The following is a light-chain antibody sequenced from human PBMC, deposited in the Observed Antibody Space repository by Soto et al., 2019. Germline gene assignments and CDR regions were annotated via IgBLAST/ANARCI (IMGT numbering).Light chain of an antibody. V-gene: IGKV3-15*01. J-gene: IGKJ1*01. CDR3: QQYNKWTRT. CDR2: AAS. CDR1: QSVRGD. Sequence: TQSPATLSVSPGERVTLSCRASQSVRGDFAWYQQKPGQPPRLLIHAASTRTTDIPARFSGSSSGTESTLTISSLQSEDFAVYFCQQYNKWTRTFGQGTKVDI.